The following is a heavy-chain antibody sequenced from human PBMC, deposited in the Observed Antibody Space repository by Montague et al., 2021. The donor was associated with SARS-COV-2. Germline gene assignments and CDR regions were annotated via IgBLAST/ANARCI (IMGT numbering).Heavy chain of an antibody. CDR1: GGSISSSSYY. Sequence: SETLSLTCTVSGGSISSSSYYWGWIRQPPGKGLEWIGSIYYSGSTYCNPSLKSRVTISVDTSKNQFSLKLSSVTAADTAVYYCAGRGVRYSSSWYSYWFDPWGQGTLVTVSS. CDR3: AGRGVRYSSSWYSYWFDP. D-gene: IGHD6-13*01. CDR2: IYYSGST. V-gene: IGHV4-39*01. J-gene: IGHJ5*02.